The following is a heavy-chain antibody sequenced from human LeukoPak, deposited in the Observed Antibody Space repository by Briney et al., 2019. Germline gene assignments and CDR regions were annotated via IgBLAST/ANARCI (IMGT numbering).Heavy chain of an antibody. CDR2: VFHSGST. CDR1: GGSISSSSYY. Sequence: PSETLSLTCSVSGGSISSSSYYWGWIRQPPGKGLEWIGSVFHSGSTYHNPSLKSRVTISVDTSKNQFSLKLSSVTAADTAVYYCARGLRPGGDCPIDYWGQGTLVTVSS. D-gene: IGHD2-21*02. CDR3: ARGLRPGGDCPIDY. J-gene: IGHJ4*02. V-gene: IGHV4-39*07.